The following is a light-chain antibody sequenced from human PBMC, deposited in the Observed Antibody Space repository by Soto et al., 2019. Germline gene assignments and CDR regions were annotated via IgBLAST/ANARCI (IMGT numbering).Light chain of an antibody. CDR1: QSIANY. CDR2: VSY. V-gene: IGKV1-39*01. J-gene: IGKJ1*01. Sequence: DIQMTQSPSSLSASVGDRVTITCRASQSIANYLNWYQQKPGKAPKLLIYVSYQLQRGVPSSFRGSGSGTDFTPTISSLQPEEFATYYCQQSYSIPWTFGLGTEVEIK. CDR3: QQSYSIPWT.